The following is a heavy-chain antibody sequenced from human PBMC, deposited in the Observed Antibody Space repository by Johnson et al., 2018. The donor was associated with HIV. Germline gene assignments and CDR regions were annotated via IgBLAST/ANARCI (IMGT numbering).Heavy chain of an antibody. Sequence: QVQLVESGGGVVQPGGSLRLSCVASGFTFSRFGMHWVRQAPGKGLEWVAFIRYDGSDKYYADSVKGRFTISRDNSKNTLYLQMNSLRAEDTAVYYCARDATPWGGDYVGYAFDLWGQGTVVTVSP. D-gene: IGHD4-17*01. CDR1: GFTFSRFG. V-gene: IGHV3-30*02. CDR3: ARDATPWGGDYVGYAFDL. J-gene: IGHJ3*01. CDR2: IRYDGSDK.